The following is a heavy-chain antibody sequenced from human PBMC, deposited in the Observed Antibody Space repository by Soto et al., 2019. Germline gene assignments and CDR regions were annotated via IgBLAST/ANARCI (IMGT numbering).Heavy chain of an antibody. CDR2: ISASGPTT. CDR1: VFPFGAYA. D-gene: IGHD3-10*01. V-gene: IGHV3-23*01. Sequence: SLRLSCAVSVFPFGAYAMSWVRQAPGKGLDWVSTISASGPTTYYTDSVKGRFAISRDNSKSTVSLQMDSLRAEDTAVYYCAGSFFGSGSFRPLAYWGQGTLVTVSS. CDR3: AGSFFGSGSFRPLAY. J-gene: IGHJ4*02.